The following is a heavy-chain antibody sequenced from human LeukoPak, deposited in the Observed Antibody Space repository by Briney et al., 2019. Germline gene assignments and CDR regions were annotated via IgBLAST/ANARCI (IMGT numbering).Heavy chain of an antibody. CDR3: AKKLWDAVDLAYPDY. J-gene: IGHJ4*02. D-gene: IGHD6-19*01. Sequence: PGGSLRLSCAASGFTFRIYAMSWVRQAPGKGLEWVSAISGSGGSTYYADSVKGRFTISRDNSKNTLYLQMNSLRAEDTAVYYCAKKLWDAVDLAYPDYWGQGTLVTVSS. CDR1: GFTFRIYA. V-gene: IGHV3-23*01. CDR2: ISGSGGST.